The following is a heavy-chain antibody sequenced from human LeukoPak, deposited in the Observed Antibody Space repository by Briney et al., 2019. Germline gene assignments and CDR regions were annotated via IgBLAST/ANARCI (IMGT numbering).Heavy chain of an antibody. Sequence: GGSLRLSCAASGFTFSSYSMNWVRQAPGKGLGWVSSISSSSSYIFYADSVKGRFTISRDNAKNSLYLQMNSLRAEDTAVYYCARDEISSNAFDIWGQGTMVTVSS. V-gene: IGHV3-21*01. CDR3: ARDEISSNAFDI. D-gene: IGHD6-6*01. CDR1: GFTFSSYS. CDR2: ISSSSSYI. J-gene: IGHJ3*02.